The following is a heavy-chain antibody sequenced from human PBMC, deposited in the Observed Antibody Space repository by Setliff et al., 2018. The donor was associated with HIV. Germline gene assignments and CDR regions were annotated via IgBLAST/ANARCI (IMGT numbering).Heavy chain of an antibody. J-gene: IGHJ5*02. CDR2: IIYHGTT. Sequence: SETLSLTCTVSGGSISSSSYYWGWSRQTPERGLEWIGSIIYHGTTYINPSLKGRVSMSLDTSKNQFSLTLTSVTAADTAVYYCARAGLTLTDWFDPWGQGSLVTVSS. V-gene: IGHV4-39*01. CDR3: ARAGLTLTDWFDP. CDR1: GGSISSSSYY.